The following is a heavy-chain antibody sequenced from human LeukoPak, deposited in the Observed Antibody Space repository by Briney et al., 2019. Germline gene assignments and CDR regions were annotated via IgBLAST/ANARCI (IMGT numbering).Heavy chain of an antibody. D-gene: IGHD3-9*01. V-gene: IGHV3-66*01. CDR3: ARDPRHPNYDILTGYQNGPYGMDV. J-gene: IGHJ6*02. CDR1: GFTVSSDY. Sequence: GGSLRLSCAASGFTVSSDYLSWVRQAPGMGLEWVSIIYSGGGTSYADSVKGRFTISRDNSKNTLYLQMNSLRAEDTAVYYCARDPRHPNYDILTGYQNGPYGMDVWGQGTTVTVSS. CDR2: IYSGGGT.